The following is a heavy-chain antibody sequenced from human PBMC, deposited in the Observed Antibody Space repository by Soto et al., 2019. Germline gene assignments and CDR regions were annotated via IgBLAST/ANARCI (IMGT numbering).Heavy chain of an antibody. D-gene: IGHD5-18*01. Sequence: QVQLVQSGAEVREPGASVKVSCKASGYTFTNYGVSWVRQAPGQGLEWMGWIGGYKGNTNYAQKLQGRVTLTTDTSTSTAYMELRSLRSDDTAVYYCAPHTLATGMPSGYCGHGTLVTVAS. J-gene: IGHJ4*01. V-gene: IGHV1-18*01. CDR2: IGGYKGNT. CDR3: APHTLATGMPSGY. CDR1: GYTFTNYG.